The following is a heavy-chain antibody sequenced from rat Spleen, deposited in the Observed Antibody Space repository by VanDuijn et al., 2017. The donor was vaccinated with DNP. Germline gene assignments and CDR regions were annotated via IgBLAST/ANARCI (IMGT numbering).Heavy chain of an antibody. CDR1: GSSITSNY. Sequence: EVQLQESGPGLVKPSQSLSLTCSVTGSSITSNYWGWIRKFPRNKMEYIGNIRYSGNTTYNPSLNSRISITRDTSKNQFYLQLNSVTTEDTATYYCARWYNYFDYWGQGVMVTVSS. J-gene: IGHJ2*01. D-gene: IGHD1-5*01. V-gene: IGHV3-1*01. CDR3: ARWYNYFDY. CDR2: IRYSGNT.